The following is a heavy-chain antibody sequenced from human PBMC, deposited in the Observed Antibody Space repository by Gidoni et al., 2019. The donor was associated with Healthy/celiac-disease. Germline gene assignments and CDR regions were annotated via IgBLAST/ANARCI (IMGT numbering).Heavy chain of an antibody. CDR2: ISGSGGST. V-gene: IGHV3-23*01. J-gene: IGHJ4*02. D-gene: IGHD6-13*01. Sequence: EVQLLESGVGLVQLGGFLRLSCAASGFTFSSYAMSWVRQAPGKGLEWVSAISGSGGSTYYADSVKGRFTISRDNSKNTLYLQMNSLRAEDTAVYYCAKPQYSSSWYGWDYWGQGTLVTVSS. CDR3: AKPQYSSSWYGWDY. CDR1: GFTFSSYA.